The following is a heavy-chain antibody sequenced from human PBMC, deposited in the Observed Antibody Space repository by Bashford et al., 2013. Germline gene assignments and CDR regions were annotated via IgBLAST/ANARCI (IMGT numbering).Heavy chain of an antibody. V-gene: IGHV1-3*01. D-gene: IGHD2-15*01. CDR3: ARGRHLGYCSGGSCYSFDY. CDR1: GYTFTSYA. J-gene: IGHJ4*02. CDR2: INAGNGNT. Sequence: VASVKVSCKASGYTFTSYAMHWVRQAPGQRLEWMGWINAGNGNTKYSQKFQGRVTMQTDTSTSTAYMELRSLRSDDTAVYYCARGRHLGYCSGGSCYSFDYWGQGTLVTVSS.